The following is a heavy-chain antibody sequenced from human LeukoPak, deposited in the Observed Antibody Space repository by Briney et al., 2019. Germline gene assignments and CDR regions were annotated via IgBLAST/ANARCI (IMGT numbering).Heavy chain of an antibody. CDR3: ATYYYDSGGFHFHH. D-gene: IGHD3-22*01. V-gene: IGHV3-64*01. J-gene: IGHJ1*01. CDR1: GFTFRSYG. Sequence: GGALRLSCAASGFTFRSYGMHWVRQAPGKGLEYVSAISSNGGRTYYANSVKGRFTISGDNSRNTLYLQMGSLRAEDMAVYYCATYYYDSGGFHFHHWGQGTLVTVSS. CDR2: ISSNGGRT.